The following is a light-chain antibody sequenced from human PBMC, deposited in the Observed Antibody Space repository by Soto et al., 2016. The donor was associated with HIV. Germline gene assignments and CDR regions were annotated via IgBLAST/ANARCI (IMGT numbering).Light chain of an antibody. Sequence: DIQMTQSPSSLSLSIGDRASITCRASQSISTYLNWYQQKPGRAPKLLIYAASSLQSGVPSRFSGRGSGTDFTLTISSLQHEDLATYYCQQSSRTPRTFGQGTKVE. CDR3: QQSSRTPRT. CDR2: AAS. V-gene: IGKV1-39*01. CDR1: QSISTY. J-gene: IGKJ1*01.